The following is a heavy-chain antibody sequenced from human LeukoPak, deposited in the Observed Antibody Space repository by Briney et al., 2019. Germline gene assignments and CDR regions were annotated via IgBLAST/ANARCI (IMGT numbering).Heavy chain of an antibody. Sequence: SQTLSLTCAVSGGSIRGGPYHWSWIRQHPGKGLEWIGYIHYSGTTYYNPSLKSRVTISVDTSNSQFSLKLSSVSAADTAVYYCARADCSTTCYYFDDWGRGTLVTVSS. J-gene: IGHJ4*02. V-gene: IGHV4-31*11. CDR2: IHYSGTT. CDR1: GGSIRGGPYH. D-gene: IGHD2-2*01. CDR3: ARADCSTTCYYFDD.